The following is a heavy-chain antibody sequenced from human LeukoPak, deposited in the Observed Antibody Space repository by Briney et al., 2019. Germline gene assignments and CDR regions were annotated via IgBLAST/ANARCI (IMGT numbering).Heavy chain of an antibody. J-gene: IGHJ4*02. V-gene: IGHV4-39*07. CDR2: IYHSGST. Sequence: SETLSLTCTVSGGSVSITSYYWGWLRQPPGKGPEWIGSIYHSGSTYFNPSVKSRVTLSLDTSKNQFSLKLSSVTAADTAVYYCARENDRYGRIDYWGQGTQVTVSS. CDR1: GGSVSITSYY. CDR3: ARENDRYGRIDY. D-gene: IGHD5-18*01.